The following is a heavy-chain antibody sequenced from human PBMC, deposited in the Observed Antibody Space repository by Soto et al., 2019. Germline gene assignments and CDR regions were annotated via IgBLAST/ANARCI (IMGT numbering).Heavy chain of an antibody. CDR2: IIPIFGTA. J-gene: IGHJ4*02. V-gene: IGHV1-69*06. D-gene: IGHD3-22*01. Sequence: QVQLVQSGAEVKKPGSSVKVSCKASGGTFSSYAISWVRQAPGQGLEWMGGIIPIFGTANYAQKFQGRVTITADKSPSTAYMELSSLRSEDTAVYYCASPEGLYDSSGYSFDYWGQGTLVTVSS. CDR3: ASPEGLYDSSGYSFDY. CDR1: GGTFSSYA.